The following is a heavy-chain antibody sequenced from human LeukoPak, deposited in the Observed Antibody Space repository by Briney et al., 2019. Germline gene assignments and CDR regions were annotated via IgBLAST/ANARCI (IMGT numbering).Heavy chain of an antibody. D-gene: IGHD3-22*01. CDR1: GGSISSSSYY. Sequence: SETLSLTCTVSGGSISSSSYYWGWIRQPPGKGLEWIGSIYYSGSTYYNPSLKSRVTISVDTSKNQFSLKLSSVTAADTAVYYCARHPRYYDSSGYYKLNYFDYWGQGTLVTVSS. CDR3: ARHPRYYDSSGYYKLNYFDY. J-gene: IGHJ4*02. V-gene: IGHV4-39*01. CDR2: IYYSGST.